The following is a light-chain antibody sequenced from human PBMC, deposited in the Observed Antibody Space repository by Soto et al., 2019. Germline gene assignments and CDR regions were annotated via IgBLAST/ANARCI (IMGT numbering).Light chain of an antibody. V-gene: IGKV3-11*01. CDR1: HSVNSY. CDR3: QQRSNGTIT. CDR2: DXS. Sequence: EIVLTQSPATLALSPGERATRYXRASHSVNSYLSWYQQKPGXAPRXXXDDXSNRATGIPARFSGSGSGTDFTLTISSLEPQDFAVYYSQQRSNGTITFGQGTRLEIK. J-gene: IGKJ5*01.